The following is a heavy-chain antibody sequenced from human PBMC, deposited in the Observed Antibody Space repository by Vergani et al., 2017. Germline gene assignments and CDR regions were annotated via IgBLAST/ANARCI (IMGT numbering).Heavy chain of an antibody. V-gene: IGHV3-11*05. D-gene: IGHD3-22*01. CDR1: GFTFSDYY. J-gene: IGHJ3*02. Sequence: VQLVESGGGLVQPGGSLRLSCAASGFTFSDYYMSWIRQAPGKGLEWVSYISSSSSYTNYADSVKGRFTISRDNAKNSLYLQMNSLRAEDTAVYYCARGGITMIVVVRTNDAFDIWGQGTMVTVSS. CDR2: ISSSSSYT. CDR3: ARGGITMIVVVRTNDAFDI.